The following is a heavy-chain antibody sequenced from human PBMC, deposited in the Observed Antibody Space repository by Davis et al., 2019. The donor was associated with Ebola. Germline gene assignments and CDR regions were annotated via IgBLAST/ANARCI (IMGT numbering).Heavy chain of an antibody. V-gene: IGHV4-34*01. CDR1: GGSFSGFY. Sequence: SETLSLTCAVTGGSFSGFYWSWIRQPPGKGLEWVGEINHNGGTVDNPSLKSRVAMSLDASKNQFFLNMTSVTAADTGVYFCASSGEYIFGPAVHWGQGALVTVSS. J-gene: IGHJ4*02. CDR2: INHNGGT. CDR3: ASSGEYIFGPAVH. D-gene: IGHD5-18*01.